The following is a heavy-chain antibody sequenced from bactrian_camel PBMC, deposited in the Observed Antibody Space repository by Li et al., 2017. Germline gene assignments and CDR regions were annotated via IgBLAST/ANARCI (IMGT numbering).Heavy chain of an antibody. CDR2: ISTGADTT. CDR1: GNIASSYC. V-gene: IGHV3S54*01. Sequence: HVQLVESGGASVQTGGSLRLSCAASGNIASSYCMGWFRQAPGKEREGVAAISTGADTTYYSDSVKGRFTISRNTTGNTIYLQMNNLKPEDTAMYYCAAQRLPRTILARMVPRYSTWGQGTQVTVS. D-gene: IGHD2*01. J-gene: IGHJ6*01. CDR3: AAQRLPRTILARMVPRYST.